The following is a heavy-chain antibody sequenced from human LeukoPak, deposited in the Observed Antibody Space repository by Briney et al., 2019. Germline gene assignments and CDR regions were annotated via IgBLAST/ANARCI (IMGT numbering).Heavy chain of an antibody. CDR3: ARGNYDILTGPRRTDAFDI. Sequence: GGSLRLSCAVSGFTFSGFWMSWSRQAPGKGLEWVASINSDGSEGYYADVVKGRFTISRDNAKNSLYLQINSLRAEDTAMYYCARGNYDILTGPRRTDAFDIWGQGTMVTVSS. V-gene: IGHV3-7*03. CDR2: INSDGSEG. D-gene: IGHD3-9*01. J-gene: IGHJ3*02. CDR1: GFTFSGFW.